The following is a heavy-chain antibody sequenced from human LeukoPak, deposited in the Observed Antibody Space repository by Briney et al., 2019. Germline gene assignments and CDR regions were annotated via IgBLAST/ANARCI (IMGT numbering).Heavy chain of an antibody. CDR1: GFTFSESW. Sequence: GGSLRLSCVVSGFTFSESWMSRVRQAPGKGLGWVASLNLDGSDKYCVDSVKGRFTISRDNAKNSLYLQMDSLRVEDTAVYYCAKGKRYPDYWGQGTLVTVSS. CDR3: AKGKRYPDY. CDR2: LNLDGSDK. J-gene: IGHJ4*02. V-gene: IGHV3-7*03. D-gene: IGHD1-1*01.